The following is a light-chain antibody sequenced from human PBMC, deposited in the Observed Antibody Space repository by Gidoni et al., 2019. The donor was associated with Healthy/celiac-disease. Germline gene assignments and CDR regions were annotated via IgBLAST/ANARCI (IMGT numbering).Light chain of an antibody. J-gene: IGLJ2*01. CDR3: QAWDSSTLV. CDR1: KLGDKY. CDR2: QDS. V-gene: IGLV3-1*01. Sequence: SYELTQPPSVSVSPGQTASITCSGDKLGDKYACWYQQTPGQSPVLVIYQDSKRPSGIPERFSGSNSGNTATLTISGTQAMDEADYYCQAWDSSTLVFGGGTKLTVL.